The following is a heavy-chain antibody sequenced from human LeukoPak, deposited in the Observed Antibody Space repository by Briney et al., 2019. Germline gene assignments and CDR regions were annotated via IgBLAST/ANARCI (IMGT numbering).Heavy chain of an antibody. CDR1: GYTFTGYY. CDR3: AGEDNSSGYRPFDI. D-gene: IGHD3-22*01. CDR2: INPNNGGT. J-gene: IGHJ3*02. V-gene: IGHV1-2*06. Sequence: ASVKVSCKASGYTFTGYYIHWVRQAPGQGLEWMGRINPNNGGTNYAQKFQGRVTMTRDMSMSTAYMESSRLRSVDTAVYYCAGEDNSSGYRPFDIWGQGTMVTVPS.